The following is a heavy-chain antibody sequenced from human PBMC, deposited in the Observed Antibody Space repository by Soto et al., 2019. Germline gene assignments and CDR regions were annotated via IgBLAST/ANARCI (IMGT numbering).Heavy chain of an antibody. CDR3: ARDYRIAARTRYLAFDY. CDR2: INPNSGGT. CDR1: GYTFTGYY. V-gene: IGHV1-2*02. D-gene: IGHD6-6*01. J-gene: IGHJ4*02. Sequence: QVQLVQSGAEVKKPGASVKVSCKASGYTFTGYYMHWVRQAPGQGLEWMGWINPNSGGTNYAQKFQGRVTMTRDTSISTAYMELSRLRSDDAAVYYCARDYRIAARTRYLAFDYWGQGTLVTVSS.